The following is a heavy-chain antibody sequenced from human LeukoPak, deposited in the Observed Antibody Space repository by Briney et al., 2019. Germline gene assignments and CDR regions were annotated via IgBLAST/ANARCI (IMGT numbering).Heavy chain of an antibody. Sequence: SETLSLTCTVSGGSISSYYWSWIRQPARKGLEWIGRIYTSGSTNYNPSLKSRVIMSVDTSKNQFSLKLSSVTAADTAVYYCARGRRLAGIFDYWGQGTLVTVSS. CDR1: GGSISSYY. CDR3: ARGRRLAGIFDY. D-gene: IGHD6-19*01. J-gene: IGHJ4*02. CDR2: IYTSGST. V-gene: IGHV4-4*07.